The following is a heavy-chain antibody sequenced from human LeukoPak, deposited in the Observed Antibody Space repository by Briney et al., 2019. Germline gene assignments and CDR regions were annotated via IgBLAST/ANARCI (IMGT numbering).Heavy chain of an antibody. V-gene: IGHV4-31*03. J-gene: IGHJ4*02. CDR3: ARDQVECTGGTCQSRVGFDF. D-gene: IGHD2-8*02. CDR2: IYHSGRS. CDR1: GDSISNGVKY. Sequence: SETLSLTCTVSGDSISNGVKYWSWVHRHPGRGLEWIGYIYHSGRSYYNPSLKSRITMSVDTSKNQFSLNLSSVTAADTAVYYCARDQVECTGGTCQSRVGFDFWGQGTLVTVSS.